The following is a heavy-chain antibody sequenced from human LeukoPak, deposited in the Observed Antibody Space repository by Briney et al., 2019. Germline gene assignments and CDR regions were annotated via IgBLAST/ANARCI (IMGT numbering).Heavy chain of an antibody. D-gene: IGHD3-22*01. CDR2: ISSSGSTI. CDR3: ARDEYYDSSGYTS. J-gene: IGHJ4*02. Sequence: GGALRLSFAGSGFTFRSYSMTWVRQAPGKGLEWLSYISSSGSTIYYADSVKGRFTISRDNAKNSLYLQMNSLRAEDTAVYYCARDEYYDSSGYTSWGQGTLVTVSS. CDR1: GFTFRSYS. V-gene: IGHV3-48*01.